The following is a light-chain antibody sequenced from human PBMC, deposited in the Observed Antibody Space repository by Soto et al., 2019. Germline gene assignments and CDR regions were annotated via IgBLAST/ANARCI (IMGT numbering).Light chain of an antibody. Sequence: QSALTQPASVSGSPRQSITISCTGTSSDIGSYNLVSWYQKHPDKAPKLIIYEVSERPSGVSNRFSGSKFGNTASLTISGLRAEDEADYYCCSHAGSRTFVFGPGTKGTVL. CDR3: CSHAGSRTFV. CDR1: SSDIGSYNL. V-gene: IGLV2-23*02. CDR2: EVS. J-gene: IGLJ1*01.